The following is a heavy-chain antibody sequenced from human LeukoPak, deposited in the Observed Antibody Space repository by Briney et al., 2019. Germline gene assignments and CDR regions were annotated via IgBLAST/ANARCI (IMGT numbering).Heavy chain of an antibody. V-gene: IGHV4-61*02. CDR2: IYTSGST. D-gene: IGHD4-23*01. Sequence: KPSETLSLTCTVSGGSISSGSYYWSWIRQPAGKGLEWIGRIYTSGSTNYNPSLKSRVTISVETSKNQFSLKLSSVTAADTAVYYCARVYYGGNSGFHWFDPWGQGTLVTVSS. CDR3: ARVYYGGNSGFHWFDP. J-gene: IGHJ5*02. CDR1: GGSISSGSYY.